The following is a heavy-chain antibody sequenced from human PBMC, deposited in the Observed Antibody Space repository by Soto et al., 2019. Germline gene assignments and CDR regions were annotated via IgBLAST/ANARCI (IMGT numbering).Heavy chain of an antibody. Sequence: GGSLRLSCAASNFTFSIYTMNWVRQAPGKGLEWVSAISGSGGSTYYADSVKGRFTISRDNSKNTLYLQMNSLRAEDTAVYYCAKDVEVFTYYDSSGYYHAFDYWGQGTLVTVSS. CDR3: AKDVEVFTYYDSSGYYHAFDY. CDR1: NFTFSIYT. J-gene: IGHJ4*02. CDR2: ISGSGGST. V-gene: IGHV3-23*01. D-gene: IGHD3-22*01.